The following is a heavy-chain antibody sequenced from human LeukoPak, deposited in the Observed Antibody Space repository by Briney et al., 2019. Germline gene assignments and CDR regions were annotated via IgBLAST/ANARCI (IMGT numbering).Heavy chain of an antibody. CDR1: GYTFTGYY. CDR2: INPNSGGT. Sequence: ASVKVSCKASGYTFTGYYMHWVRQAPGQGLEWMGWINPNSGGTNYAQKFQGRVTMTRDTSISTAYMELSRLRSDDTAVYYWARASILGVVISDYWGQGTLVTVSS. V-gene: IGHV1-2*02. J-gene: IGHJ4*02. CDR3: ARASILGVVISDY. D-gene: IGHD3-3*01.